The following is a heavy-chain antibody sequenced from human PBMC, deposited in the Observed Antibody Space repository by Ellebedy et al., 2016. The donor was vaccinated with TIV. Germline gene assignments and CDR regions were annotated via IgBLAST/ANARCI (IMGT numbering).Heavy chain of an antibody. Sequence: GESLKISCAASGFTFSNYAMSWVRQAPGKGLVWVSRIKGDGSSAGYADSVKGRFTISRDNAKNTLYLQMNSLRAEDTAVYYCARPQVGPTPLGFDIWGQGTMVTVSS. V-gene: IGHV3-74*01. D-gene: IGHD1-26*01. CDR3: ARPQVGPTPLGFDI. J-gene: IGHJ3*02. CDR2: IKGDGSSA. CDR1: GFTFSNYA.